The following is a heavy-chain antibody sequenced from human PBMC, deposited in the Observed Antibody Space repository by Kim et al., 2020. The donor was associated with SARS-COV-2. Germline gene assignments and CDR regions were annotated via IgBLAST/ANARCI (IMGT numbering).Heavy chain of an antibody. CDR1: GGSISSSSYF. V-gene: IGHV4-39*07. Sequence: SETLSLTCGVSGGSISSSSYFWGWIRQPPGKGLEWIGSIYYSGSTYYNPSLKSRVTISVDTSKNQFSLKLSSVTAADTAVYYCARDPRHYYGSGSSYDVSRPFDYWGQGTLVTVSS. D-gene: IGHD3-10*01. J-gene: IGHJ4*02. CDR3: ARDPRHYYGSGSSYDVSRPFDY. CDR2: IYYSGST.